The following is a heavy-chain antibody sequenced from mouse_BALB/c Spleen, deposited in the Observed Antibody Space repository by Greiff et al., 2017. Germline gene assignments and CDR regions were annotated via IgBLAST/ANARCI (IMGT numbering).Heavy chain of an antibody. V-gene: IGHV1S56*01. CDR3: ARPVHLYAMDY. CDR1: GYTFTSYY. CDR2: IYPGNVNT. J-gene: IGHJ4*01. Sequence: QVQLQQSGPELVKPGASVRISCKASGYTFTSYYIHWVKQRPGQGLEWIGWIYPGNVNTKYNEKFKGKATLTADKSSSTAYMQLSSLTSEDSAVYFCARPVHLYAMDYWGQGTSVTVSS.